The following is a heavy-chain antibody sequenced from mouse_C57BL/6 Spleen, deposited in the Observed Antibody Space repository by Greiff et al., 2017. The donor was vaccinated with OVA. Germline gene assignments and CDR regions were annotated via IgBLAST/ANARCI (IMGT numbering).Heavy chain of an antibody. V-gene: IGHV1-80*01. Sequence: QVQLQQSGAELVKPGASVKISCKASGYAFSSYWMNWVKQRPGKGLEWIGQIYPGDGDTNYNGKFKGKATLTADKSSSTAYMQLSSLTSEDSAVYFCARGLTLNQSPWYFDVWGTGTTVTVSS. J-gene: IGHJ1*03. D-gene: IGHD3-1*01. CDR2: IYPGDGDT. CDR3: ARGLTLNQSPWYFDV. CDR1: GYAFSSYW.